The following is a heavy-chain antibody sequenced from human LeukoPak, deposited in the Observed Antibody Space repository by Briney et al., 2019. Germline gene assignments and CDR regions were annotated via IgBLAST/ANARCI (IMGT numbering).Heavy chain of an antibody. J-gene: IGHJ4*02. Sequence: GGSLRLSCAASGITVSSSYMSWVRQAPGKGLEWVSVIYSGGSTYYADSVKGRFTISRDSSKNTLYLQMNSLRAEDTAVYYCASSPFSAYYFDYWGQGSLVTVSS. CDR3: ASSPFSAYYFDY. CDR2: IYSGGST. CDR1: GITVSSSY. V-gene: IGHV3-66*01. D-gene: IGHD3-10*01.